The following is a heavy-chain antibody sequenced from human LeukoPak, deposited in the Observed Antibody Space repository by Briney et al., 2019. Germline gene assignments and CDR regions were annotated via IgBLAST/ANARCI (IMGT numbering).Heavy chain of an antibody. J-gene: IGHJ4*02. CDR3: ARVQYSSGWYDC. CDR2: ISWNSGSI. V-gene: IGHV3-9*01. Sequence: TGRSLRLSCAASGFTFDDYAMHWVRQAPGRGLEWVSGISWNSGSIGYADSVKGRFTISRDNAKNSLYLQMNSLRAEDTAVYYCARVQYSSGWYDCWGQGTLVTVSS. D-gene: IGHD6-19*01. CDR1: GFTFDDYA.